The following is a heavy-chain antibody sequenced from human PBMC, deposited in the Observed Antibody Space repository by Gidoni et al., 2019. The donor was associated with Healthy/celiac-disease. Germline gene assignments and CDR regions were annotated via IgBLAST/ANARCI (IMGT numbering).Heavy chain of an antibody. D-gene: IGHD6-6*01. CDR1: GFTFSDYY. V-gene: IGHV3-11*01. Sequence: QVQLVESGGGLVKPGGSLRLSCAASGFTFSDYYMSWIRQAPGKGLEGVSYISRSGSTIYYADSVKGRFTISRDNAKNSLYLQMNSLRAEDTAVYYCATSSIAARRGYYYGMDVWGQGTTVTVSS. J-gene: IGHJ6*02. CDR2: ISRSGSTI. CDR3: ATSSIAARRGYYYGMDV.